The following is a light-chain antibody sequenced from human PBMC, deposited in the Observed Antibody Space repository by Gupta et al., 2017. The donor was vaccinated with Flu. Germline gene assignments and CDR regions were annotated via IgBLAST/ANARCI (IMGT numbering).Light chain of an antibody. Sequence: LTQSPDTLSLSPGERATLSCRATQSVNYGYLAWYQQKPGQAPRLLIYGGSTRATGIADRFSGSGFGTDFTLTISRLEPDDFAVYYCQQEGSSPHTFGHGTIMDVK. CDR1: QSVNYGY. J-gene: IGKJ3*01. CDR3: QQEGSSPHT. CDR2: GGS. V-gene: IGKV3-20*01.